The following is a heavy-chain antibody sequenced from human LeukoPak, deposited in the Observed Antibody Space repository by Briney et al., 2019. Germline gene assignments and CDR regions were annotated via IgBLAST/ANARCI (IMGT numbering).Heavy chain of an antibody. CDR3: ARDQKPPRPTGYYYMDV. CDR1: GFTFSSYS. V-gene: IGHV3-21*01. Sequence: PGGSLRLSCAASGFTFSSYSMNWVRQAPGKGLEWVSSISSSSSYIYYADSVKGRFTISRDNAKNSLYLQMNSLRAEDTAVYYCARDQKPPRPTGYYYMDVWGKGTTVTVSS. D-gene: IGHD3-9*01. J-gene: IGHJ6*03. CDR2: ISSSSSYI.